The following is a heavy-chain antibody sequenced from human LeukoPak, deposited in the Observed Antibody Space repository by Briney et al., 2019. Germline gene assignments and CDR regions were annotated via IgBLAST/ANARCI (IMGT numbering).Heavy chain of an antibody. CDR1: GFTVSAYA. J-gene: IGHJ6*02. Sequence: QSGVSLRLSCAASGFTVSAYAMAWVRQAPGKGLEWVSTIYDDSTYYADSVKGRFTISRDNSKNTLYLQMNSLRAEDTAVYYCTTDSNYYYYGMDVWGQGTTVTVSS. V-gene: IGHV3-53*01. CDR2: IYDDST. CDR3: TTDSNYYYYGMDV. D-gene: IGHD4-11*01.